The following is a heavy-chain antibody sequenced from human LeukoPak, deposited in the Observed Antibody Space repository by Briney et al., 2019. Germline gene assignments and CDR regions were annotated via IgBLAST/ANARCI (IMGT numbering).Heavy chain of an antibody. D-gene: IGHD2-15*01. V-gene: IGHV3-74*01. Sequence: QPGGSLRLSCAASGFTFSSYWMHWVRQAPGKGLVWVSRINSDGSSTSYADSVKGRFTISRDNAKNTLYLQMNSLRAEDTAVYYCAYGSGTKLDAFDIWGQGTMVTVSS. CDR2: INSDGSST. CDR1: GFTFSSYW. J-gene: IGHJ3*02. CDR3: AYGSGTKLDAFDI.